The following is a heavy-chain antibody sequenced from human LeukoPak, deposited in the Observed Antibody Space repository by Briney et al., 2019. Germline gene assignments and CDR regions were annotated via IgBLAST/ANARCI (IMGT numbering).Heavy chain of an antibody. CDR1: GYTFTSYY. J-gene: IGHJ4*02. Sequence: ASVKVSCKASGYTFTSYYMHWVRQAPGQGLEWMGIINPSGGSTSYAQKFQGRVTMTRDMSTSTVYMELSSLRSEDTAVYYCARATGNLRYFDLPAFDYWGQGTLVTVSS. V-gene: IGHV1-46*01. CDR2: INPSGGST. CDR3: ARATGNLRYFDLPAFDY. D-gene: IGHD3-9*01.